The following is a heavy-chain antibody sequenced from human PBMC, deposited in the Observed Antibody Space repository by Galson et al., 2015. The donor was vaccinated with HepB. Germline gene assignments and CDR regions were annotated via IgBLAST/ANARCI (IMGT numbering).Heavy chain of an antibody. J-gene: IGHJ6*03. D-gene: IGHD3-22*01. CDR3: ARDSSGHLHMDV. V-gene: IGHV4-30-4*01. CDR1: GGSISGGIYY. CDR2: IYFNGIT. Sequence: LSLTCTVSGGSISGGIYYWSWIRQPPGKGLEWIGHIYFNGITYYNPSLRSRLTISLDTSKNLFSLNLNSVTAEDTAVFYCARDSSGHLHMDVWGKGTTVTVSS.